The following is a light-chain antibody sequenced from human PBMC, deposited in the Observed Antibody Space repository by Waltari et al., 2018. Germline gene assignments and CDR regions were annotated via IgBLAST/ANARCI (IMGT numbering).Light chain of an antibody. CDR3: CSYARTYTPWV. J-gene: IGLJ3*02. CDR2: DVS. CDR1: SSDVGGYYY. V-gene: IGLV2-11*01. Sequence: QSALTPPRSVSGSPGQSVTISCTGTSSDVGGYYYVSWYKQHPGKAPKLMIYDVSKRRSGVPDRFAGSKSGNAASLTISGLQAADEADYYCCSYARTYTPWVFGGETKLTVL.